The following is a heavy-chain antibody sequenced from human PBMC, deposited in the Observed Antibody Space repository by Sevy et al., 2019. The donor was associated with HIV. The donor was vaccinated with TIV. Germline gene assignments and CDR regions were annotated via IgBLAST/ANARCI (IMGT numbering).Heavy chain of an antibody. Sequence: SETLSLTCTVSGGSVSSGSYYWSWIRQPTGKGLEWIGYIYYSGSTNYNPSLKSRVTISVDTSKNQFSLKLSSVTAADTAVYYCARESIAAAGKNDYWGQGTLVTVSS. J-gene: IGHJ4*02. CDR1: GGSVSSGSYY. V-gene: IGHV4-61*01. CDR3: ARESIAAAGKNDY. D-gene: IGHD6-13*01. CDR2: IYYSGST.